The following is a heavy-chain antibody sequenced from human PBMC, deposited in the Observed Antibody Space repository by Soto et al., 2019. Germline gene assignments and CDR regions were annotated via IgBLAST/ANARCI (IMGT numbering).Heavy chain of an antibody. CDR3: ARVPVTTYYYYGMDV. Sequence: PSETLSLTCTVSGGSISSYYWSWIRQPPGKGLEWIGYTYYSGSTNYNPSLKSRVTISVDTSKNQFSLRLSSVTAADTAVYYCARVPVTTYYYYGMDVWGQGTTVTVS. J-gene: IGHJ6*02. CDR1: GGSISSYY. D-gene: IGHD4-17*01. CDR2: TYYSGST. V-gene: IGHV4-59*01.